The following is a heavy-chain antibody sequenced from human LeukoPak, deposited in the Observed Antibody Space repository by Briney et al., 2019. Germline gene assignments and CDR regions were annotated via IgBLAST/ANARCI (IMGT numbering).Heavy chain of an antibody. CDR3: ATGNWNDPSRPFDY. CDR2: FDPEDGET. D-gene: IGHD1-1*01. J-gene: IGHJ4*02. V-gene: IGHV1-24*01. Sequence: ASVKVSCKVSGYTLTELSMHWVRQAPGNGLEWMGGFDPEDGETIYAQKFQGRVTMTEDTSTDTACMELSSLRSEDTAVYYCATGNWNDPSRPFDYWGQGTLVTVSS. CDR1: GYTLTELS.